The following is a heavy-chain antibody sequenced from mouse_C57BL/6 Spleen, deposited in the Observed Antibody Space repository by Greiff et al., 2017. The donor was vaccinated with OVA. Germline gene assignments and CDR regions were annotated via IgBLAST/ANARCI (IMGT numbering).Heavy chain of an antibody. Sequence: EVQLVESGGGLVQPKGSLTLSCAASGFSFNTYAMNWVRQAPGKGLEWVARIRSKSNNYATYSADSVKDRFTISRDDSASLLYLQMNNLKTEDTAMYYCVSPTTVVATDYAMDYWGQGTSVTVSS. J-gene: IGHJ4*01. CDR1: GFSFNTYA. CDR3: VSPTTVVATDYAMDY. D-gene: IGHD1-1*01. V-gene: IGHV10-1*01. CDR2: IRSKSNNYAT.